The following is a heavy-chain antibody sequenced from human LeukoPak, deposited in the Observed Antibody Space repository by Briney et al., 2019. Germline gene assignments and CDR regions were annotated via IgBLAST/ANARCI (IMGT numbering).Heavy chain of an antibody. CDR1: GFTFSSNW. D-gene: IGHD1-1*01. CDR2: INSDGSST. V-gene: IGHV3-74*01. J-gene: IGHJ4*02. Sequence: RSGGSPRLSCAASGFTFSSNWMHWVRQAPGKGLVWVSHINSDGSSTNYADSVKGRFTISRDNAKNTLYLQMNSLRAEDTAVYYCASGTSGSFDYWGQGTLVTVSS. CDR3: ASGTSGSFDY.